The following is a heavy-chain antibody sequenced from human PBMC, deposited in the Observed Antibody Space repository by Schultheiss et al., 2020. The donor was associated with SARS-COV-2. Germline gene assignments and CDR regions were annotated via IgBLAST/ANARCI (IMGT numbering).Heavy chain of an antibody. V-gene: IGHV4-39*07. CDR1: GGSISSSSYY. D-gene: IGHD3-10*01. J-gene: IGHJ6*02. Sequence: SETLSLTCTVSGGSISSSSYYWGWIRQPPGKGLEWIGYIYHSGSTFYNPSLKSRATMSVDRSKNQFSLKMRSVTAADTAVYYCASLVAGDYYYYGMDVWGQGTTVTVSS. CDR2: IYHSGST. CDR3: ASLVAGDYYYYGMDV.